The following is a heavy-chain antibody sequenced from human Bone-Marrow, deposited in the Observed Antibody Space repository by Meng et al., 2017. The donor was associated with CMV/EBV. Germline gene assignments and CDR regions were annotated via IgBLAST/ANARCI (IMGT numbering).Heavy chain of an antibody. Sequence: ASVKVSCKASGYTFTSYDINWVRQATGQGLEWMGWMNPNSGNTGYAQKFQGRVTMTRNTSISTAYMELSSLRSEDTAVYYCARDPYYDILTGYYKGYYYYGMDVWGQGTTVTVSS. V-gene: IGHV1-8*01. CDR1: GYTFTSYD. CDR3: ARDPYYDILTGYYKGYYYYGMDV. D-gene: IGHD3-9*01. CDR2: MNPNSGNT. J-gene: IGHJ6*02.